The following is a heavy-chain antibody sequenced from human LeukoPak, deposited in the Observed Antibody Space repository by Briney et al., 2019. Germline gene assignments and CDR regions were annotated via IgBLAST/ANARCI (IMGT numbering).Heavy chain of an antibody. V-gene: IGHV3-23*01. Sequence: GASLRLSCAASGFTFSNYPMRWVRQAPGKGLEWVSAITGSGGNTYYADSVKGRFTISRDNSKNTVFLQMDSLRADDTAVYYCAKWGDYDVLTGYYVSDYWGQGTLVTVSS. CDR1: GFTFSNYP. CDR2: ITGSGGNT. D-gene: IGHD3-9*01. CDR3: AKWGDYDVLTGYYVSDY. J-gene: IGHJ4*02.